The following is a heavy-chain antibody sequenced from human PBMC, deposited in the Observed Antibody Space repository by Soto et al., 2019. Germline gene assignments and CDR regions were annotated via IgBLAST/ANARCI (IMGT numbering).Heavy chain of an antibody. CDR3: ATPVQRVRGEISRYCYYYNDMEG. CDR2: IVVGSGNT. D-gene: IGHD3-10*01. CDR1: GLTFTSSS. J-gene: IGHJ6*01. V-gene: IGHV1-58*01. Sequence: SVKVSCKGSGLTFTSSSVQCVRQARGQRREWIGWIVVGSGNTNYAQKFQERVTITRDMSTSTAYMELSRRRSEDTAVYYCATPVQRVRGEISRYCYYYNDMEGCGQGNTV.